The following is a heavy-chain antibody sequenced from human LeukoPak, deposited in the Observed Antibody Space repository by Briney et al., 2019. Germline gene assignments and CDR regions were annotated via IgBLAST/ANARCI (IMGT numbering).Heavy chain of an antibody. CDR2: IDPNSGDT. CDR3: ARDKYSGSYGGFDP. J-gene: IGHJ5*02. Sequence: WIDPNSGDTNSAQKFQGRVTMTRDMSIRTAYMELNRLRSDDTAVYYCARDKYSGSYGGFDPWGQGTLVTVSS. D-gene: IGHD1-26*01. V-gene: IGHV1-2*02.